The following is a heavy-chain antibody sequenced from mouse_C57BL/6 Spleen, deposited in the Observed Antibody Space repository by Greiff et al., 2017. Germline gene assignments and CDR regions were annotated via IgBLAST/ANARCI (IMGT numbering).Heavy chain of an antibody. CDR2: IWSDGST. V-gene: IGHV2-6-1*01. D-gene: IGHD4-1*02. CDR1: GFSLTSYG. CDR3: ARHNWVYYYAMDY. Sequence: VQLQQSGPGLVAPSQSLSITCTVSGFSLTSYGVHWVRQPPGKGLEWLVVIWSDGSTTYNSALKSRLSISKDNSKSQVFLKMNSLQTDDTAMYYCARHNWVYYYAMDYWGQGTSVTVSS. J-gene: IGHJ4*01.